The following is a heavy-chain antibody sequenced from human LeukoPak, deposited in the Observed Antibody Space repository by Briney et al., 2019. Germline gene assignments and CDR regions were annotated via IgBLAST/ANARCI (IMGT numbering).Heavy chain of an antibody. CDR3: ARGAPGAFDY. V-gene: IGHV3-23*01. CDR1: GFSSSSYA. J-gene: IGHJ4*02. D-gene: IGHD4/OR15-4a*01. Sequence: GGSLRLSCAASGFSSSSYAMSWVRQAPGKGLEWVSGMRGSGDSTYYADSVKGRFTFSRSNSKNTQYLQMDSLRAEDSAMYYCARGAPGAFDYWGLGTLVTVSS. CDR2: MRGSGDST.